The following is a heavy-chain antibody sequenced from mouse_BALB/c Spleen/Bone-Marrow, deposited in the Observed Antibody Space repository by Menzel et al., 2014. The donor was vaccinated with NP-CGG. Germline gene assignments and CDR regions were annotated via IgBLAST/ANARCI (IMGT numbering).Heavy chain of an antibody. J-gene: IGHJ3*01. CDR1: GFTFSAFG. Sequence: EVMLVESGGDLVQPGGSRKLSCAASGFTFSAFGMHWVRQAPERGLEWVAYIISGSNTIYYSDKVKGRFTISRDNPENTLFLQMTSLRSEDTAMYYCARSRYDVGWFAYWGQGTLVTVSA. CDR2: IISGSNTI. V-gene: IGHV5-17*02. D-gene: IGHD2-14*01. CDR3: ARSRYDVGWFAY.